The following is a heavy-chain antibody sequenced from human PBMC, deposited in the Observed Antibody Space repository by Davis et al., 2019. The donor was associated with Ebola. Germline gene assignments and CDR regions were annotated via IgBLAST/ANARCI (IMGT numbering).Heavy chain of an antibody. Sequence: MPSETLSLTCTVSGGSISSSSYYWGWIRQPPGKGLEWIGSIYYSGSTYYNPSLKSRVTISVDTSKNQFSLKLNSVTAADTAVYYCARGGGVVGANGDSWGQGTLVTVSS. J-gene: IGHJ4*02. CDR1: GGSISSSSYY. D-gene: IGHD1-26*01. CDR3: ARGGGVVGANGDS. V-gene: IGHV4-39*07. CDR2: IYYSGST.